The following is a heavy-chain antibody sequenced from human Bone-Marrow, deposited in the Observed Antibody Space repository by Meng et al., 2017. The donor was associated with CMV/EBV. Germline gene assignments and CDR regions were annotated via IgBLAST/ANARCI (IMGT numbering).Heavy chain of an antibody. D-gene: IGHD2-2*01. V-gene: IGHV4-39*07. Sequence: SETLSFTCTVPGDSISSASYYWGWIRQPPGKGLEWIGSVYYNGSSYYSPSLKSRVTISVDTSEKQFSLRLSSVTAADTAVYYCAGYCSSTSCRYYYYGMDVWGQGTTVTVSS. CDR3: AGYCSSTSCRYYYYGMDV. CDR1: GDSISSASYY. CDR2: VYYNGSS. J-gene: IGHJ6*02.